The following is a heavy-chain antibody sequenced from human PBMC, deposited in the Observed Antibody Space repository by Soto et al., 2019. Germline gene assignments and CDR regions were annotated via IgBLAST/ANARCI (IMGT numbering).Heavy chain of an antibody. CDR3: AKVEGLVVVPAAIDY. CDR1: GGSISSGGYY. Sequence: SETLSLTCTVSGGSISSGGYYWSWIRQHPGKGLEWIGYIYYSGSTYYNPSLKSRVTISVDTSKNQFSLKLSSVTAADTAVYYCAKVEGLVVVPAAIDYWGQGTLVTVSS. CDR2: IYYSGST. J-gene: IGHJ4*02. D-gene: IGHD2-2*01. V-gene: IGHV4-31*03.